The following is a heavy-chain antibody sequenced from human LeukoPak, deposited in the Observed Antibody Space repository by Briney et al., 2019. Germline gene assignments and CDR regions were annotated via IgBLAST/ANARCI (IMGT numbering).Heavy chain of an antibody. J-gene: IGHJ4*02. CDR2: ISYDGSNK. CDR1: GFTFSSYA. V-gene: IGHV3-30-3*01. D-gene: IGHD3-10*01. CDR3: ARADYGSGINTNYYFDY. Sequence: GRSLRLSCAASGFTFSSYAMHWVRQAPGKGLEWVAVISYDGSNKYYADSVKGRFTISRDNSKNTLYLQMNSLRAEDTAVYYCARADYGSGINTNYYFDYWGQGTLVTVAS.